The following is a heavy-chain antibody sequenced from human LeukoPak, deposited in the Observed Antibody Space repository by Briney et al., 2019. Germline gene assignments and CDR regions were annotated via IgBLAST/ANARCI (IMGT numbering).Heavy chain of an antibody. CDR3: AINSGTWVSSFAC. D-gene: IGHD1-7*01. Sequence: GGSLRLSCAASGFTFSSYAMNWVRQAPGKGLEWISVISGNDGSTYYADSVKGRFTISRDNAKNTLYLQMDSLRAEDTAVYYCAINSGTWVSSFACWGQGALVSVSS. CDR1: GFTFSSYA. J-gene: IGHJ4*02. V-gene: IGHV3-23*01. CDR2: ISGNDGST.